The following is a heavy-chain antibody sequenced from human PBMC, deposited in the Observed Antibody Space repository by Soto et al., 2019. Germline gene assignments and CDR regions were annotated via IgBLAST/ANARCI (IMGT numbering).Heavy chain of an antibody. J-gene: IGHJ4*02. Sequence: GWSLRLSCAASGFTFGSYGMHWVRQAPGKGLEWVAVISFDGSEKYYAESVRGRFIVSRDKSKKTLYLQANSLRIEDTAMYYCSKGKGAGVLVRPFDHWGQGTLVTVS. D-gene: IGHD3-10*01. CDR1: GFTFGSYG. V-gene: IGHV3-30*18. CDR2: ISFDGSEK. CDR3: SKGKGAGVLVRPFDH.